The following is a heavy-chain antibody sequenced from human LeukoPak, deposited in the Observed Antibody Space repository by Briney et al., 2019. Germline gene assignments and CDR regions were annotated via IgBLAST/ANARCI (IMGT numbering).Heavy chain of an antibody. Sequence: GGSLRLSCAASGFTFNSYSMNWVRQAPGKGLEWVSYTSSGSSTIYYADSVKGRFTISRDNAKNSLYLQMNSLRAENTAVYYCARVSYYYYMEVWGRGTTVTVSS. CDR1: GFTFNSYS. V-gene: IGHV3-48*01. CDR2: TSSGSSTI. CDR3: ARVSYYYYMEV. J-gene: IGHJ6*03.